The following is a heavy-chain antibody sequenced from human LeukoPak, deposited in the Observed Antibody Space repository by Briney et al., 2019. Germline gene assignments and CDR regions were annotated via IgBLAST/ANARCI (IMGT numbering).Heavy chain of an antibody. CDR3: ARDGGLEPPSIDYYYYYMDV. D-gene: IGHD1-1*01. CDR2: INPSGGST. J-gene: IGHJ6*03. CDR1: GYTFTSYY. Sequence: GASVKVSCMASGYTFTSYYMHWVRQAPGQGLEWMGIINPSGGSTSYAQKFQGRVTMTRDTSTSTVYMELSSLRSEDTAVYYCARDGGLEPPSIDYYYYYMDVWGKGTTVTVSS. V-gene: IGHV1-46*01.